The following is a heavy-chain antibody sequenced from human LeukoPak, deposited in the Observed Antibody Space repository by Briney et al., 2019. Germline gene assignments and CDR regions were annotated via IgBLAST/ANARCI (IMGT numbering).Heavy chain of an antibody. CDR2: ITPGGGT. CDR1: GFTFTTYA. CDR3: ARDRYGDGSAHLDY. V-gene: IGHV1-2*02. J-gene: IGHJ4*02. Sequence: ASVKVSCKASGFTFTTYAIHWVRQAPGQGLEWMGWITPGGGTNYPQKFQGRVAITWDTSITTAYMDLSRLTSDDTAVYYCARDRYGDGSAHLDYWGQGALVTVSS. D-gene: IGHD5-24*01.